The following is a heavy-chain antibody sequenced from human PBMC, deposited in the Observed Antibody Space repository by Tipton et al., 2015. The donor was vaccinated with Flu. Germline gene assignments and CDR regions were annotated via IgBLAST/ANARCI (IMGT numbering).Heavy chain of an antibody. J-gene: IGHJ4*02. CDR1: GFSFSSSW. CDR2: IKHDGSET. D-gene: IGHD6-13*01. V-gene: IGHV3-7*01. Sequence: SLRLSCAASGFSFSSSWMSWVRQAPGKGLEWVATIKHDGSETYYMDSVWGRFSISKDNAKNSLSLQMNSLRAEETAMYYCARALGNSWYGSDHFDYWGQGTLVTVSS. CDR3: ARALGNSWYGSDHFDY.